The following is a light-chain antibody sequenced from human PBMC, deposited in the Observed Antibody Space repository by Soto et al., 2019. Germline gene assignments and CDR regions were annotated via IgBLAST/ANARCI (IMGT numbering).Light chain of an antibody. CDR2: GVS. CDR1: TSDVAGYNY. J-gene: IGLJ1*01. Sequence: QSVLTQPASVSGSPGQSITISCTGTTSDVAGYNYVSWYQQHPGKAPKLMIYGVSNRPSGVSNRFSGSRSGNTASLTISGLQSEDEAEYYCNSYTSSSTFVFGTGTQLTVL. V-gene: IGLV2-14*01. CDR3: NSYTSSSTFV.